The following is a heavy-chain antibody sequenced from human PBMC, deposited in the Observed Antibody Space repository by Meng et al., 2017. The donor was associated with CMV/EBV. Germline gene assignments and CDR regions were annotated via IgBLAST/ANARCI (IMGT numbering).Heavy chain of an antibody. J-gene: IGHJ5*02. D-gene: IGHD6-13*01. CDR1: GFTFRSYA. V-gene: IGHV3-23*01. CDR2: ISGSGGST. CDR3: AKEGLEYLAAGYNWFDP. Sequence: LSLTCAASGFTFRSYAMSWVRQPPGKGLEWVSAISGSGGSTYYADSVKGRFTIPRDNSKNTLYLQMNSLRAEDTAVYYCAKEGLEYLAAGYNWFDPWGQGTLVTVSS.